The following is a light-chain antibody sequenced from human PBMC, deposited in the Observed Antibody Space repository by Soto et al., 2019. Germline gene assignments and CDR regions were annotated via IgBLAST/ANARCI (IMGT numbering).Light chain of an antibody. Sequence: EIVLTQSPATLSLSPGERATLSCRASQSVSRYLAWYQQKPGQAPRLLIYDAFNRATGIPVRFSGSGSGTDFTLTISSLEPEDFAVYYCQQRSNGYTFGQGTKLEI. CDR2: DAF. J-gene: IGKJ2*01. CDR1: QSVSRY. CDR3: QQRSNGYT. V-gene: IGKV3-11*01.